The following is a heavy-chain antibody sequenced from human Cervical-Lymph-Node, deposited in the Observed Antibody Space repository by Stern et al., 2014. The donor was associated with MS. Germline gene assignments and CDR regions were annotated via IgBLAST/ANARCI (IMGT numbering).Heavy chain of an antibody. CDR2: ISSSSSYI. D-gene: IGHD3-10*01. J-gene: IGHJ3*02. CDR1: GFTFSSYS. Sequence: VQLVESGGGLVKPGGSLRLSCAASGFTFSSYSMNWVRQAPGKGLEWVSSISSSSSYIYYADSVKGRFTISRDNAKNSLYLQMNSLRAEDTAVYYCARDRYYGSGSYVAFDIWGQGTMVTVSS. CDR3: ARDRYYGSGSYVAFDI. V-gene: IGHV3-21*01.